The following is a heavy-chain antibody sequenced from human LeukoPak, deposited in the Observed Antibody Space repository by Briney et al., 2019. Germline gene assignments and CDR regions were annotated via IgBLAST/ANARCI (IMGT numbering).Heavy chain of an antibody. CDR1: GFTVSSNY. V-gene: IGHV3-66*04. CDR2: IYSGGTT. D-gene: IGHD2-2*02. Sequence: GGSLRLSCAASGFTVSSNYMSWVRQAPGKGLEWVSVIYSGGTTYYADSVKGRFTISRDNSKNTLYLQMNSLRAEDTAVYYCAKQDQLLYLFVFDYWGQGTLVTVSS. J-gene: IGHJ4*02. CDR3: AKQDQLLYLFVFDY.